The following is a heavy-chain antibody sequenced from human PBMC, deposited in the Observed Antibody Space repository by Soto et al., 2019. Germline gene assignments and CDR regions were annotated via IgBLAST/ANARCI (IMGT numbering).Heavy chain of an antibody. CDR2: IGTHADTT. CDR3: ARPYVEVAVKYAFDI. Sequence: EVQLLESGGGLVQPGGSLRLSCAASGFTFSTYALTWVRQAPGKGLEWVSSIGTHADTTYYVDSVKGRFSISRDNSKNAVYLQMSSLSAEDTSCYYCARPYVEVAVKYAFDICGRWTMVTVSS. J-gene: IGHJ3*02. D-gene: IGHD2-15*01. CDR1: GFTFSTYA. V-gene: IGHV3-23*01.